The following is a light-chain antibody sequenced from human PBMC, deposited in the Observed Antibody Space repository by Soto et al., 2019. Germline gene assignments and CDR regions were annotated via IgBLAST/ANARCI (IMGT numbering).Light chain of an antibody. CDR2: GNS. CDR3: QSYDSSLSGSNVV. J-gene: IGLJ2*01. Sequence: QSVLTQPPSVSGAPGQRVTISCTGSSSNIGAGYDVHWYQQLPGTAPKLLIYGNSNRPSGVPDRFSGSKSGTSASLAITGLQAEDGADYYCQSYDSSLSGSNVVFGGGTKPPVL. V-gene: IGLV1-40*01. CDR1: SSNIGAGYD.